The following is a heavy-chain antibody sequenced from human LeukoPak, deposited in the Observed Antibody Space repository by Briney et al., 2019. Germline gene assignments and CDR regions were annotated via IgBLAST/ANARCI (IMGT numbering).Heavy chain of an antibody. J-gene: IGHJ4*02. V-gene: IGHV3-48*01. Sequence: GGSLRLSCAASGFTFSDYSMNWVRQAPGKGLEWISYIGIDSGNTNYADSVKGRFTISGDKAKNSLYLQKNSLRVEDTAVYYCARGYKYAFDNWGQGTLVTVSS. CDR1: GFTFSDYS. CDR2: IGIDSGNT. CDR3: ARGYKYAFDN. D-gene: IGHD5-24*01.